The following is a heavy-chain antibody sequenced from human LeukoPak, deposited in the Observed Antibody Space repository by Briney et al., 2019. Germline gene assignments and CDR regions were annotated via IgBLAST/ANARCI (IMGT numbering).Heavy chain of an antibody. CDR2: ISWNSGSI. D-gene: IGHD2-2*01. Sequence: PGGSLRLSCAASGFTFDDYAMHWVRQAPGKGLEWVSGISWNSGSIGYADSVKGRFTISRDNAKNSLYLQMNSLRAEDTALYYCAKETPYCSSTSCPPSYFHYWGQGTLVTVSS. CDR1: GFTFDDYA. CDR3: AKETPYCSSTSCPPSYFHY. J-gene: IGHJ4*02. V-gene: IGHV3-9*01.